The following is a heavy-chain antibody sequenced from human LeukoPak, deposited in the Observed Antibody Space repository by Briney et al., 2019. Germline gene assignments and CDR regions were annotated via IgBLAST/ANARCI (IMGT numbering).Heavy chain of an antibody. Sequence: PSQTLSLTCTVSGGPISIGGYYWSWIRQHPGKGLEWIGYIYYSGSTYYNPSLKSRVTISVDTSKNQFSLKLSSVTAADTAVYYCARLGYSYGGLWFDPWGQGTLVTVSS. D-gene: IGHD5-18*01. CDR3: ARLGYSYGGLWFDP. J-gene: IGHJ5*02. CDR1: GGPISIGGYY. V-gene: IGHV4-31*03. CDR2: IYYSGST.